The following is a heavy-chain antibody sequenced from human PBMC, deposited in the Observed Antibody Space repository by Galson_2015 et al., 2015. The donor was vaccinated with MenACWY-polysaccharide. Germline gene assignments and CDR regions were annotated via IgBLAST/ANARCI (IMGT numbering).Heavy chain of an antibody. CDR3: ARGHYGMDV. CDR1: SYW. Sequence: SYWMTWVRQAPGKGLEWVANIKKDGSEKYYVDSVKGRFTISRDNSKNSLYLQMHSLRAEDTAVYFCARGHYGMDVWGQGTTVTVSS. J-gene: IGHJ6*02. V-gene: IGHV3-7*01. CDR2: IKKDGSEK.